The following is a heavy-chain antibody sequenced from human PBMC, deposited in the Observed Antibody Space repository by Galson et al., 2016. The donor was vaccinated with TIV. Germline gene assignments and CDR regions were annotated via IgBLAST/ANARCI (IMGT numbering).Heavy chain of an antibody. D-gene: IGHD5-24*01. J-gene: IGHJ4*02. CDR1: GSTFSSYA. CDR2: IIGMFGIA. Sequence: SVKVSCKASGSTFSSYAVSWVRQAPGQGLEWMGGIIGMFGIANYAQKFQGRVTIIADESTSTAYMELFSLRSEDTAVDYCARGDDYKYQKAILNYWGQGNLGNVSS. V-gene: IGHV1-69*13. CDR3: ARGDDYKYQKAILNY.